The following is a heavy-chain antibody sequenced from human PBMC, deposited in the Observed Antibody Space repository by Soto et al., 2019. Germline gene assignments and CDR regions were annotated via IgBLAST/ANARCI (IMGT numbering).Heavy chain of an antibody. CDR3: AGASAGVAPCGGVTAIGLDV. J-gene: IGHJ6*02. CDR2: IIPIFGTA. V-gene: IGHV1-69*01. Sequence: QVQLVQSGAEVKKPGSSVKVSCKASGGTFSSYAISWVRQAPGQGLEWMGGIIPIFGTANYAQKFQGRVRIAADEATSKAPMGVGSRRSEDEAVYYCAGASAGVAPCGGVTAIGLDVWGPGTPVTVSS. D-gene: IGHD5-12*01. CDR1: GGTFSSYA.